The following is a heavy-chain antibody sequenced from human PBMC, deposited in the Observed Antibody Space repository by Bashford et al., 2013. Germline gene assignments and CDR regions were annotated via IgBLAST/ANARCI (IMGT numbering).Heavy chain of an antibody. CDR2: ISYSGST. J-gene: IGHJ5*02. V-gene: IGHV4-61*08. CDR3: AKGGGGTTWFDP. CDR1: GGSVSSGGYS. D-gene: IGHD1-14*01. Sequence: SETLSLTCTVSGGSVSSGGYSWTWIRQPPGKGLEWIGYISYSGSTNYNPSLKSRVTISLDRSKNQFSLKVSSVTAADTAVYYCAKGGGGTTWFDPVGPGNPGHRLL.